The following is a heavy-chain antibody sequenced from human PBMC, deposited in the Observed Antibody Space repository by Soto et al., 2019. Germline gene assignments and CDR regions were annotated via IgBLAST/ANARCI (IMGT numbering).Heavy chain of an antibody. J-gene: IGHJ4*02. CDR2: ISDGDGDT. V-gene: IGHV3-23*01. CDR1: GFTFSDYA. CDR3: AKGRTDFDC. Sequence: VVLLQSGGDLVQPGGSLRLSCAASGFTFSDYAMTWVRQAPGKGLEWVSDISDGDGDTHYADSVRGRFVISRDNSKNTLFWEMNSLRAEDAAVYYCAKGRTDFDCWGQGSLVTVSS.